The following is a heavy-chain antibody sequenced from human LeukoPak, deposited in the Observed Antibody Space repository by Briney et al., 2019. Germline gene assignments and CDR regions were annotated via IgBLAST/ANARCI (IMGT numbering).Heavy chain of an antibody. Sequence: SDTLSLTRYLSGVSITSYYWNWIRQPPRKGREWVGYVYFTGSTNTTPSLQTRLTISLNTSKKQFSLKLSSVTAADTAIYYCANSYFYDGNRYFDYWGQGALVTVSS. CDR3: ANSYFYDGNRYFDY. V-gene: IGHV4-4*08. CDR1: GVSITSYY. J-gene: IGHJ4*02. D-gene: IGHD3-22*01. CDR2: VYFTGST.